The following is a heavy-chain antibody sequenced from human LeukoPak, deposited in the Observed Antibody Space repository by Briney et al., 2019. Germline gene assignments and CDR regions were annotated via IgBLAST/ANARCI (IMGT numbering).Heavy chain of an antibody. CDR3: EREIPQQLVAMDV. CDR1: GFTFSTYW. J-gene: IGHJ6*02. Sequence: PGGSLRLSCVASGFTFSTYWMSWVRQAPGKGLEWLANIKEDGTGKNHVDSVKGRFTISRDNAKNSLYLQMNGLRAEDTAVYYCEREIPQQLVAMDVWGQGTTVTVSS. D-gene: IGHD6-13*01. V-gene: IGHV3-7*04. CDR2: IKEDGTGK.